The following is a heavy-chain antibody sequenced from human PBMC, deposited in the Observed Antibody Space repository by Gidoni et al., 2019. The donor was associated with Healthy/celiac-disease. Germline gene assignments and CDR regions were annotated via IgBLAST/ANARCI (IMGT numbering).Heavy chain of an antibody. CDR3: ARGRRDGYQN. CDR2: IYYSGRT. V-gene: IGHV4-59*01. Sequence: QVQLQESGPGLVKPSGTLSLTCTVSGGSISSYYWSWIRQPPGKGLEWIGYIYYSGRTNYNPSLKSRVTISVDTSKNQFSRKLSSVTAADTAVYYCARGRRDGYQNWGQGTLVTVSS. CDR1: GGSISSYY. D-gene: IGHD5-12*01. J-gene: IGHJ4*02.